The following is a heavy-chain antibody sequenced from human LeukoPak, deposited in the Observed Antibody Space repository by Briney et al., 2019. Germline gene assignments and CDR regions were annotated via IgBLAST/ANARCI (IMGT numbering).Heavy chain of an antibody. J-gene: IGHJ4*02. V-gene: IGHV3-66*01. CDR1: GLTVTSNY. D-gene: IGHD1-26*01. CDR3: ARRLEYSGSKGVFDY. CDR2: IYSGGYT. Sequence: GGSLRLSCAASGLTVTSNYMTWVRQAPGKGLEWVAIIYSGGYTDYADSVKGRFTISRDNSKNTLYPQMNSLRAEDTAVYYCARRLEYSGSKGVFDYWGQGTLVTVSS.